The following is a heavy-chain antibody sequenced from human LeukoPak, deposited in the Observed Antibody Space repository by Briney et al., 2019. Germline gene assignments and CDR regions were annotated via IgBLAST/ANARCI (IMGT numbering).Heavy chain of an antibody. CDR2: ISGGGETT. V-gene: IGHV3-23*01. CDR1: GFAFSKYA. Sequence: GGSLRLSCAASGFAFSKYAVNWVRQAPGKGLEWVSAISGGGETTFYTGSVKGRFTVSRDNSRNTVYLQMNSLRAEDTAMYYCAKTAIDTTYFVSWGQGTLVTASS. CDR3: AKTAIDTTYFVS. D-gene: IGHD2/OR15-2a*01. J-gene: IGHJ4*02.